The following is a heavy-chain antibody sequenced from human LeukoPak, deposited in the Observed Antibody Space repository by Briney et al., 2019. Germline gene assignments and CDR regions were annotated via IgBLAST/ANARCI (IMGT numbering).Heavy chain of an antibody. Sequence: SETLSLTCTVSGGSISSYYWSWIRQPPGKGLGWIGYIYYSGSTNYNPSLKSRVTISVDTSKNQFSLKLSSVTAADTAVYYCARAAYDFWGGYYYYFDYWGQGTLVTVSS. D-gene: IGHD3-3*01. J-gene: IGHJ4*02. CDR3: ARAAYDFWGGYYYYFDY. CDR1: GGSISSYY. CDR2: IYYSGST. V-gene: IGHV4-59*08.